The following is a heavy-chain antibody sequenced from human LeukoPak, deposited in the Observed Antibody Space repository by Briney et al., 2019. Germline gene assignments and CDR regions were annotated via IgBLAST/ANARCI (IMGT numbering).Heavy chain of an antibody. CDR2: IYYSGST. CDR1: GGFISSYY. V-gene: IGHV4-59*01. D-gene: IGHD3-22*01. J-gene: IGHJ3*02. Sequence: SETLSLTCTVSGGFISSYYWSWIPQPPGKGLEWIGYIYYSGSTNYNPSLKSRVTISVDTSKNQFSLKLSSVTAADTAVYYCAREYYYDSSGYYHDAFDIWGQGTMVTVSS. CDR3: AREYYYDSSGYYHDAFDI.